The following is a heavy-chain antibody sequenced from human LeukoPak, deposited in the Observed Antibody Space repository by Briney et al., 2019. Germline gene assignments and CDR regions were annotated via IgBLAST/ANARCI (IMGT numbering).Heavy chain of an antibody. CDR2: IYYSGST. Sequence: SETLSLTCTVSGGSISSYYWSWVRQPPGKGLEWIGYIYYSGSTNYNPSLKSRVTISVDTSKNQFSLKLSSVTAADTAVYYCARPCLEMATILAFDIWGQGTMVTVSS. V-gene: IGHV4-59*01. CDR3: ARPCLEMATILAFDI. J-gene: IGHJ3*02. D-gene: IGHD5-24*01. CDR1: GGSISSYY.